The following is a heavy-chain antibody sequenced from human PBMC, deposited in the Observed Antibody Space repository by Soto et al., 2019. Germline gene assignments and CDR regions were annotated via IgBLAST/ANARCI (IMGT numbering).Heavy chain of an antibody. CDR1: GYTFTGYY. J-gene: IGHJ6*02. D-gene: IGHD2-2*01. CDR3: ARDYREGVVVPAATIGTRNYYYYGMDV. Sequence: GASVKVSCKASGYTFTGYYMHWVRQAPGQGLEWMGWINPNSGGTNYAQKFQGWVTMTRDTSISTAYMELSRLRSDDTAVYYCARDYREGVVVPAATIGTRNYYYYGMDVWGQGTTVTVSS. V-gene: IGHV1-2*04. CDR2: INPNSGGT.